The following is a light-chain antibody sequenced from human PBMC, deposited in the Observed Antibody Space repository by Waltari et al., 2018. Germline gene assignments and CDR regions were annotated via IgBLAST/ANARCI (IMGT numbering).Light chain of an antibody. J-gene: IGLJ2*01. V-gene: IGLV3-1*01. CDR2: QDS. CDR1: TLGRMS. Sequence: SYELTPLPSVSVSPGQTASITFFGETLGRMSTSWVQQRPGQSPGVIIYQDSKRPTGIPERFSGSNSANTATLTISGNQTKDEGDYYCLAWDRNTVVFGGGTKLT. CDR3: LAWDRNTVV.